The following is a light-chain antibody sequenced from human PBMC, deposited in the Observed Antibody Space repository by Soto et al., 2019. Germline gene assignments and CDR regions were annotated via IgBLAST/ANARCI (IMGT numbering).Light chain of an antibody. J-gene: IGKJ1*01. CDR3: QQYGSSPPWT. CDR2: GAS. Sequence: EVALTQSPGTLSLSPGERATLSCRASQIVSSSHLAWYQQTPGQAPRLLIYGASSRATGIPDRFSGSGSGTDFTLTISRLEPEDFAVYYCQQYGSSPPWTFGQGTKVEIK. V-gene: IGKV3-20*01. CDR1: QIVSSSH.